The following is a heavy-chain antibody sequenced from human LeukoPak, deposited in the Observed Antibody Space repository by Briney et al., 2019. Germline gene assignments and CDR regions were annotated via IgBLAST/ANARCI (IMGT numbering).Heavy chain of an antibody. CDR3: ARSIMTTVTTFGY. V-gene: IGHV4-39*01. CDR2: IYYSGST. D-gene: IGHD4-17*01. CDR1: GGSISSSSYY. Sequence: SETLSLTCTVSGGSISSSSYYWGWIRQPPGKGLEWIGSIYYSGSTYYNPSLKSRVTISVDTSKNQFSLKLSSVTAADTAVYYCARSIMTTVTTFGYWGQGTLVTVSS. J-gene: IGHJ4*02.